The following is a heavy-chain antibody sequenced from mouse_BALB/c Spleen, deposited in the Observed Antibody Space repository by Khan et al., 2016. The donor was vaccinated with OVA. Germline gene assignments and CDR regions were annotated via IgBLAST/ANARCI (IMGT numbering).Heavy chain of an antibody. CDR2: ISSGSATI. J-gene: IGHJ1*01. Sequence: EVELVESGGGLVQPGGSRKLSCAASEFTFSNFGMHWVRQAPEKGLEWVAYISSGSATIYYADTVKGRFTISRDNPKNTLFLQMTSLRSEDTAIYYCARSLITTWYFDVWGAGTMVTVSS. V-gene: IGHV5-17*02. CDR1: EFTFSNFG. CDR3: ARSLITTWYFDV. D-gene: IGHD2-4*01.